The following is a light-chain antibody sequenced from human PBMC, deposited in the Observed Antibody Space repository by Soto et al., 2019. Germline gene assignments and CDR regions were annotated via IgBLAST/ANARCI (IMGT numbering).Light chain of an antibody. CDR2: LGA. CDR1: QSLLHSNGYNY. CDR3: MQALQTPS. J-gene: IGKJ4*02. Sequence: VMTQSPLSLPVTPGEPASISCRSSQSLLHSNGYNYLDWYLQKPVQSPQLLIYLGANRDSGVPDRFSGSGSGTDFTLKISRVEAEDVGVYYCMQALQTPSFGGGTKVEIK. V-gene: IGKV2-28*01.